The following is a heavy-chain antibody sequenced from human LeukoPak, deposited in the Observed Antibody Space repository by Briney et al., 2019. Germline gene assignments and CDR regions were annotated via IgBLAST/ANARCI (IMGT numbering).Heavy chain of an antibody. CDR3: ARDHPQSWLYVSKGRPNDY. V-gene: IGHV4-30-2*01. CDR2: IYHSGST. D-gene: IGHD6-19*01. Sequence: SQTLSLTCAVSGGSISSGGYSWSWIRQPPGKGLERIGYIYHSGSTYYNPSLKSRVTISVDRSKNQFSLKLSSVTAADTAVYYCARDHPQSWLYVSKGRPNDYWGQGTLVTVSS. CDR1: GGSISSGGYS. J-gene: IGHJ4*02.